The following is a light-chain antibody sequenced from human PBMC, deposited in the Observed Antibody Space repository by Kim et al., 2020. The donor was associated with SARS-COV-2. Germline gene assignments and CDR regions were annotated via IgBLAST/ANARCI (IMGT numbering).Light chain of an antibody. CDR3: QQYNSYPYT. J-gene: IGKJ2*01. CDR1: QDIGNY. V-gene: IGKV1-16*01. CDR2: HTF. Sequence: DIQMTQSPSSLSAFLGDSVTITCRASQDIGNYLALFQQKPGKAPKSLIYHTFSLQSGVPSRFSGSGSGTVFTLTISSLQPEDFGTYYCQQYNSYPYTFGQGTKLEI.